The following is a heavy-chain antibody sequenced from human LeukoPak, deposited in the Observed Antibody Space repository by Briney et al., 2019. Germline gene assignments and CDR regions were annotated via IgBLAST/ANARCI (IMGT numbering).Heavy chain of an antibody. V-gene: IGHV3-7*01. CDR2: IKQDGSEK. Sequence: PGGSLRLSCAVSGFIVSGNHINWVRQAPGKGLEWVANIKQDGSEKYYVDSVKGRFTISRDNAKNSLYLQMNSLRAEDTAVYYCARGYGDPYWYFDLWGRGALVTVSS. CDR3: ARGYGDPYWYFDL. J-gene: IGHJ2*01. D-gene: IGHD4-17*01. CDR1: GFIVSGNH.